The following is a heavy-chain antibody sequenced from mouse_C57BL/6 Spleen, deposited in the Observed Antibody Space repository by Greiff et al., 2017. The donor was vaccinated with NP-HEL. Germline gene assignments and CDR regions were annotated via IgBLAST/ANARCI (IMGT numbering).Heavy chain of an antibody. V-gene: IGHV1-15*01. D-gene: IGHD1-1*01. J-gene: IGHJ1*03. CDR3: TREEYDSSSYGWYFDV. CDR1: GYTFTDYE. Sequence: QVQLQQSGAELVRPGASVTLSCKASGYTFTDYEMHWVKQTPVHGLEWIGAIDPETGGTGYNQKFKGKAILTADKSSSTTYMELRSLTSEDSAVYYCTREEYDSSSYGWYFDVWGTGTTVTVSS. CDR2: IDPETGGT.